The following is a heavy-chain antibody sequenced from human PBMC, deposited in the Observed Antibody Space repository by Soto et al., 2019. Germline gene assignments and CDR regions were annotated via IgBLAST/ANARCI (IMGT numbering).Heavy chain of an antibody. V-gene: IGHV3-48*02. J-gene: IGHJ3*02. CDR3: ASIYYDSSGYDDAFDI. D-gene: IGHD3-22*01. CDR2: ISSSSSTI. Sequence: GGSLRLSCAASGVTFSSYSMNWVRQAPGKGLEWVSYISSSSSTIYYADSVKGRFTISRDNAKNSLYLQMNSLRDEDTAVYYCASIYYDSSGYDDAFDIWGQGTLVTVSS. CDR1: GVTFSSYS.